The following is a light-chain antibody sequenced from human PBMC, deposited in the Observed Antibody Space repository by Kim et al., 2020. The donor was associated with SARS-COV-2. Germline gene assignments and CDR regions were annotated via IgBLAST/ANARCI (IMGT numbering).Light chain of an antibody. Sequence: LSPGERAPLSCRARQGVASFLAWNQQIPGQAPRLLIYDASNRATDIPARFSGSGSGTDFTLTISSLEPEDFAVYYCHHRSNWPGTFGQGTRLEIK. CDR3: HHRSNWPGT. V-gene: IGKV3-11*01. J-gene: IGKJ5*01. CDR1: QGVASF. CDR2: DAS.